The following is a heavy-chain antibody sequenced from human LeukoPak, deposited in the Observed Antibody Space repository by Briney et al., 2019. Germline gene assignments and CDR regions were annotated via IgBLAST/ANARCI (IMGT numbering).Heavy chain of an antibody. CDR2: ISYDGSNK. Sequence: GRSLRLSCAASGFTFSSYAMHWVRRAPGKGLEWVAVISYDGSNKYYADSVKGRFTISRDNSKNTLYLQMNSLRAEDTAVYYCARDSSSLISDYWGQGTLVTVSS. V-gene: IGHV3-30*04. D-gene: IGHD6-6*01. CDR3: ARDSSSLISDY. CDR1: GFTFSSYA. J-gene: IGHJ4*02.